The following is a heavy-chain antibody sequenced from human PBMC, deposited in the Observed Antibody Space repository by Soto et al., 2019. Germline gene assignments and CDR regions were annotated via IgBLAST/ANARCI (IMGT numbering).Heavy chain of an antibody. V-gene: IGHV3-33*01. D-gene: IGHD5-12*01. J-gene: IGHJ6*02. CDR1: KITFNNYD. CDR2: LWYDGSKN. Sequence: QLVESGGGVVQPGRSLRLSCEASKITFNNYDMHWVRQAPGKGLEWVAVLWYDGSKNHYADFVKGRFTISRDTSKNTLYLQMSSLRAEDTAVYYCASRPGRELATTPNTYYGMDVWGQGTTVTVSS. CDR3: ASRPGRELATTPNTYYGMDV.